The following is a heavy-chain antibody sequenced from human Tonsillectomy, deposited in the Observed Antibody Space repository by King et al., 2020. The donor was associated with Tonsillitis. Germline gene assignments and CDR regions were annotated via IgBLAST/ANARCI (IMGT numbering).Heavy chain of an antibody. V-gene: IGHV3-48*03. D-gene: IGHD3-22*01. Sequence: VQLVESGGGPVQPGGSLRLSCAASGFVLSSYEMNWVRQAPGKGLEWISYISSSGSRTSYADSVKGRFTISRDNAKNSLFLQMNSLRAEDTAVYYCARDSCAYERSDCNAFDVWGQGTMVTVSS. CDR1: GFVLSSYE. CDR3: ARDSCAYERSDCNAFDV. CDR2: ISSSGSRT. J-gene: IGHJ3*01.